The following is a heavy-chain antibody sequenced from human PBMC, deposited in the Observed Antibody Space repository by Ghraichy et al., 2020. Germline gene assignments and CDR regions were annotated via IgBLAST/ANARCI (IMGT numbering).Heavy chain of an antibody. J-gene: IGHJ6*03. V-gene: IGHV4-59*01. CDR2: IYNLGST. CDR1: GGSISTYY. CDR3: TRSSLTGMDV. Sequence: ESLNISCTVSGGSISTYYWSWIRQAPGKGLEWIGFIYNLGSTKYNPALRSQVTMSVDTSKNQLYLRVDSVTTADTAVYFCTRSSLTGMDVWGKGTTVTVSS. D-gene: IGHD3-10*01.